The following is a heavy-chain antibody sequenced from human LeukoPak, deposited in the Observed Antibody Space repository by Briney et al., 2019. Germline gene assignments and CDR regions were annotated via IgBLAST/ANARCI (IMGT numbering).Heavy chain of an antibody. V-gene: IGHV4-39*01. J-gene: IGHJ5*02. CDR2: IYYSGST. D-gene: IGHD6-6*01. CDR3: ARRYSSSPFNYFDP. CDR1: GDSISSYY. Sequence: PSETLSLTCTVSGDSISSYYWGWIRQPPGKGLEWIGSIYYSGSTYYYPSLQSRVTISVDMSKNQFSLKLSSVTAADTALYYCARRYSSSPFNYFDPWGQGTLVTVSS.